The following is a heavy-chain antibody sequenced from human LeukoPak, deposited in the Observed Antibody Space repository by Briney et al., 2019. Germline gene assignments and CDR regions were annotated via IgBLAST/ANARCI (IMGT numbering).Heavy chain of an antibody. Sequence: SETLCLTCTVSGGSVSSGSFYWSWIRQPPGKGLESIGYIYYSGSTNYNPSLKSRVTISVDTSNNQFSLQLSSVTAADTAVYYCARAKKETTVALYFQHWGQGTLVTVSS. V-gene: IGHV4-61*01. J-gene: IGHJ1*01. CDR1: GGSVSSGSFY. CDR3: ARAKKETTVALYFQH. D-gene: IGHD4-23*01. CDR2: IYYSGST.